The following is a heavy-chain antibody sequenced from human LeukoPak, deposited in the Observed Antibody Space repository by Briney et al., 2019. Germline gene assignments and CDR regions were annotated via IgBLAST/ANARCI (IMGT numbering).Heavy chain of an antibody. CDR3: ARDSPTSLGMIDY. V-gene: IGHV3-48*02. CDR2: ISSSSSAT. D-gene: IGHD7-27*01. Sequence: PGGSLRLSCAASGFTFSTYSVNWVRQAPGKGLEWVSFISSSSSATYYADSVKGRFTISRDNAKHSLYLQMDSLRDDDTAVYYCARDSPTSLGMIDYWGQGTLVTVSS. CDR1: GFTFSTYS. J-gene: IGHJ4*02.